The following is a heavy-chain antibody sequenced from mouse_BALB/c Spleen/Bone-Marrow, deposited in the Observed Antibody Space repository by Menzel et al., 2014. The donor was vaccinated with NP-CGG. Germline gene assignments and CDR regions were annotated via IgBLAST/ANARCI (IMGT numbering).Heavy chain of an antibody. CDR2: ILPGGGST. CDR1: GYTFSSYW. Sequence: VKLMESGAELMKPGASVKISCKATGYTFSSYWIEWVKQRPGHGLEWIGEILPGGGSTNYNEKFKGKATFTADTSSNTAYMQLSSLTSEDSAVYYCARRVTTANYWGQGTTLTVSS. V-gene: IGHV1-9*01. CDR3: ARRVTTANY. D-gene: IGHD1-2*01. J-gene: IGHJ2*01.